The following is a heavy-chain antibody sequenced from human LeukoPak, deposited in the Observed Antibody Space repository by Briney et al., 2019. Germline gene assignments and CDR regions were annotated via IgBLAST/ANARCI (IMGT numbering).Heavy chain of an antibody. D-gene: IGHD2-2*02. CDR1: GFTFSSYA. J-gene: IGHJ6*02. Sequence: PGGSLRLSCAASGFTFSSYAMSWVRQAPGKGLEWVSAISGSGGSTYYADSVKGRFTISRDNSKNTLYLQMNSPRAEDTAVYYCAKSLGYCSSTSCYNYYYGMDVWGQGTTVTVSS. CDR2: ISGSGGST. V-gene: IGHV3-23*01. CDR3: AKSLGYCSSTSCYNYYYGMDV.